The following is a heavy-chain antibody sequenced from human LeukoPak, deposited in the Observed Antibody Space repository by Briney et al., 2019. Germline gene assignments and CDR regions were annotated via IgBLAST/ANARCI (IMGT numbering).Heavy chain of an antibody. CDR3: ARGDRGGSYQDNWFDP. J-gene: IGHJ5*02. D-gene: IGHD1-26*01. V-gene: IGHV3-48*03. Sequence: PGGSLRLSCAASGFTFSSYEMNWVRQAPGKGLEWVSYISSSGSTIYYADSVKGRFTIPRDNAKNSLYLQMNSLRAEDTAVYYCARGDRGGSYQDNWFDPWGQGTLVTVSS. CDR1: GFTFSSYE. CDR2: ISSSGSTI.